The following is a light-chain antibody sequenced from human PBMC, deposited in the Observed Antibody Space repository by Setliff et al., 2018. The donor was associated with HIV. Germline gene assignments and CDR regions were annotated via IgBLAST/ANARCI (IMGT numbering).Light chain of an antibody. V-gene: IGLV2-14*03. CDR3: CSLTITSSYV. CDR2: DVS. J-gene: IGLJ1*01. CDR1: SRDIGGYKS. Sequence: QSALTQPASVSGSPGQSITISCTGTSRDIGGYKSVSWYQQHPGKGPKLMIYDVSNRPSGVSNRFSGSKSGNTASLTISGLQAEDEADYYCCSLTITSSYVFGTGTKVTVL.